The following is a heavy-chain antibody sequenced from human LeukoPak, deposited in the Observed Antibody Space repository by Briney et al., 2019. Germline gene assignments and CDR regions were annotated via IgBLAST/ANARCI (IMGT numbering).Heavy chain of an antibody. D-gene: IGHD3-22*01. J-gene: IGHJ3*02. V-gene: IGHV1-2*02. CDR2: INPNSGGT. Sequence: ASVKVSCKASGYTFTGYYMHWVRQAPGQGLEWMGWINPNSGGTNYAQKFQGRVTMTRDTSISTAYMELSRLRSDDTAVYYCARVFTMTYFDAFDIWGQGTMVTVSS. CDR3: ARVFTMTYFDAFDI. CDR1: GYTFTGYY.